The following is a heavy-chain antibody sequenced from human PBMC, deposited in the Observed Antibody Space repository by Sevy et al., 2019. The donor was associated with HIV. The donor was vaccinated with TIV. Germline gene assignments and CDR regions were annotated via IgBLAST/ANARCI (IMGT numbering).Heavy chain of an antibody. CDR1: GYTFSNYV. CDR3: AKDLPSNRNSGTYYDY. J-gene: IGHJ4*02. CDR2: IRGSGDKT. Sequence: GGSLRLSCAASGYTFSNYVMTWVRHSPGKGLEWVASIRGSGDKTFYADSVKVRLTISSDNSKNTLYLQMNCLRDEDTAVYYCAKDLPSNRNSGTYYDYWGQGTLVTVSS. D-gene: IGHD1-26*01. V-gene: IGHV3-23*01.